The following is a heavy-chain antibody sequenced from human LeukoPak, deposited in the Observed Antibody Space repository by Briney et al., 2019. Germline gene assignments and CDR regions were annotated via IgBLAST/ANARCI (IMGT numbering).Heavy chain of an antibody. CDR1: GYTFTGYY. CDR2: INPSGGST. J-gene: IGHJ4*02. V-gene: IGHV1-46*01. D-gene: IGHD3-22*01. CDR3: ARGRYSESRYYYAWSY. Sequence: ASVKVSCKASGYTFTGYYMHWVRQAPGQGLEWMGIINPSGGSTSYAQKFQGRVTMTRDTSTSTVYMELSSLRSEDTAVYYCARGRYSESRYYYAWSYWGQGTLVTVSS.